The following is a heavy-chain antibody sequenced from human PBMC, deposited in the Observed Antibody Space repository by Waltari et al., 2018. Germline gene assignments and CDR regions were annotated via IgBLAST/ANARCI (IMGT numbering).Heavy chain of an antibody. Sequence: QVQLVESGGGVVQPGRSLRLSCAASGFTFSSYGMHWVRQAPGKGLEWVAVIWYDGSNKYDADSVKGRFTISRDNSKNTLYLQMNSLRAEDTAVYYCARDKGPIAVAYFDYWGQGTLVTVSS. CDR3: ARDKGPIAVAYFDY. J-gene: IGHJ4*02. CDR2: IWYDGSNK. D-gene: IGHD6-19*01. V-gene: IGHV3-33*01. CDR1: GFTFSSYG.